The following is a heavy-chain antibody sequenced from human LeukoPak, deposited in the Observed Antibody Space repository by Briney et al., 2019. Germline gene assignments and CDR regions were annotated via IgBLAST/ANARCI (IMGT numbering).Heavy chain of an antibody. V-gene: IGHV4-39*01. Sequence: SETLSLTCTVSGGSISSGSYHWGWIRQPPGKGLEWIGSIYFTGTTYYNPYLNSRVTISVDTSKKEFSLKLHSVTAADTALYYCARQPALSYCSAGTCWFDSWGQGTLVTVSS. CDR2: IYFTGTT. D-gene: IGHD2-15*01. J-gene: IGHJ5*01. CDR1: GGSISSGSYH. CDR3: ARQPALSYCSAGTCWFDS.